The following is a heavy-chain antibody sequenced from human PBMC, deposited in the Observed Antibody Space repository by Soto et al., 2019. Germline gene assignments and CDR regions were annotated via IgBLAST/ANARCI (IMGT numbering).Heavy chain of an antibody. CDR3: SIGSWSAETFDV. Sequence: QVHLIQSGAEVKKPGSSVKVSCKAAGGTFNTYTLIWVRQAPGHGLEWMGRIIPMVTVTNSAQKFQGRLTLTADKSTGTASMELTSLRSDDTAVYYCSIGSWSAETFDVWGQGTMVTVSS. CDR1: GGTFNTYT. D-gene: IGHD2-2*01. J-gene: IGHJ3*01. V-gene: IGHV1-69*02. CDR2: IIPMVTVT.